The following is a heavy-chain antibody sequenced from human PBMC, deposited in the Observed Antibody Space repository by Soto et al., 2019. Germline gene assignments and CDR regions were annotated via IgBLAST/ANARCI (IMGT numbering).Heavy chain of an antibody. Sequence: SETLSLTCAVSGGSISSGGYSWSWIRQPPGKGLEWIGYIYHSGSTYYNPSLKSRVTISVDRSKNQFSLKLSSGTAAETAVYYCARGLYGDYGVDLFDPWGQGTLVTVSS. J-gene: IGHJ5*02. CDR1: GGSISSGGYS. CDR3: ARGLYGDYGVDLFDP. CDR2: IYHSGST. D-gene: IGHD4-17*01. V-gene: IGHV4-30-2*01.